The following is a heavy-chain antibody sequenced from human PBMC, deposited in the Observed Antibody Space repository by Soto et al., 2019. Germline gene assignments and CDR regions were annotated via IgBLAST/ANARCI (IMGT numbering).Heavy chain of an antibody. CDR3: ASSSYYYDSSGYYFQPQYYGMDA. Sequence: ASVKVSCKASGGTFSSYAISWVRQAPGQGLEWMGGIIPIFGTANYAQKFQGRVTITADESTSTAYMELSSLRSEDTAVYYCASSSYYYDSSGYYFQPQYYGMDAWGQGTTVTVSS. D-gene: IGHD3-22*01. CDR2: IIPIFGTA. J-gene: IGHJ6*02. V-gene: IGHV1-69*13. CDR1: GGTFSSYA.